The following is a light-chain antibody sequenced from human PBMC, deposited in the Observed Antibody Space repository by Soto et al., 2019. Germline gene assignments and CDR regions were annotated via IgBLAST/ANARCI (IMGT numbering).Light chain of an antibody. CDR2: DAS. CDR3: QQYNGCPPPT. Sequence: EVGMTQSPATLSVSPGETATLSCRSSQSVYNGLAWYQQRPGTAPRLLIYDASTMASGIPPRFSGSGYGTDFTLPISSLQPDDFAFYYCQQYNGCPPPTFGGGTKVEV. J-gene: IGKJ4*01. V-gene: IGKV3-15*01. CDR1: QSVYNG.